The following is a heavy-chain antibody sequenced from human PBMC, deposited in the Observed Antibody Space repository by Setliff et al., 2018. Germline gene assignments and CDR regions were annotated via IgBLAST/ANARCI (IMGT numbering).Heavy chain of an antibody. Sequence: SVKVSCKASGGTFSSYAISWVRQAPGQGLEWMGRIIPIFGTANYAQKFQGRVTITADKSTSTAHTELSSLRSEDTAVYYCAREKGPAAHWNWFDPWGQGTLVTVSS. V-gene: IGHV1-69*06. J-gene: IGHJ5*02. CDR2: IIPIFGTA. D-gene: IGHD2-2*01. CDR3: AREKGPAAHWNWFDP. CDR1: GGTFSSYA.